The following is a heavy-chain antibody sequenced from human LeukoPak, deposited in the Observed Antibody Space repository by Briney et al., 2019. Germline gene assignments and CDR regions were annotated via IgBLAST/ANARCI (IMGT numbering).Heavy chain of an antibody. V-gene: IGHV1-18*04. CDR3: AREEGAPIALANI. CDR2: ISPYNGNT. J-gene: IGHJ3*02. Sequence: GASVTVSCKASGYTFTTYPIRWVRQAPGQGLEWMGWISPYNGNTNYAQKLQGRVTMTTDTSTSTAYMELRSLRSDDTAVYYCAREEGAPIALANIWGLGTMVTVSS. CDR1: GYTFTTYP. D-gene: IGHD3-3*02.